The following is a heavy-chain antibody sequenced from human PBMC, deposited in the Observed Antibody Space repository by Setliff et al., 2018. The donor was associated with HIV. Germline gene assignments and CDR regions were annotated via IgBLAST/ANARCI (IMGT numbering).Heavy chain of an antibody. Sequence: EASVKVSCKTSGYTFINYGVNWVRQAPGQGLEWMGWISGYNGNTYYAQKVQGRLTMTTDTSTRTAYMELRSLRSDDTAVYYCARNHHSGPFMNWGQGTLVTVSS. V-gene: IGHV1-18*01. J-gene: IGHJ4*02. D-gene: IGHD3-16*01. CDR1: GYTFINYG. CDR2: ISGYNGNT. CDR3: ARNHHSGPFMN.